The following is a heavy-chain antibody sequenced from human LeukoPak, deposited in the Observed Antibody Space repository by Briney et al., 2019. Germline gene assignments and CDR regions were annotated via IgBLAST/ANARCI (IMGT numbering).Heavy chain of an antibody. CDR1: GYTFTSYG. J-gene: IGHJ4*02. CDR3: ARDGYFAQKGFDY. D-gene: IGHD3-9*01. Sequence: SVKVSCKASGYTFTSYGISWVRQAPGQGLEWMGRIIPILGIANYAQKFQGRVTITADKSTSTAYMELSSLRSEDTAVYYCARDGYFAQKGFDYWGQGTLVTVSS. V-gene: IGHV1-69*04. CDR2: IIPILGIA.